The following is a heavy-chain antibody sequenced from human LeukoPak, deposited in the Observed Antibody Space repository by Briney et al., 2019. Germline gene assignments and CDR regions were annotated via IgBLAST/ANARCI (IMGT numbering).Heavy chain of an antibody. CDR2: IIPILGIA. D-gene: IGHD6-13*01. V-gene: IGHV1-69*04. CDR3: ATGRVAAPTKSEYGMDV. CDR1: GGTFSSYA. J-gene: IGHJ6*02. Sequence: GASVKVSCKASGGTFSSYAISWVRQAPGQGLEWMGRIIPILGIANYAQKFQGRVTITADKSTSTAYMELSSLRSEDTAVYYCATGRVAAPTKSEYGMDVWGQGTTVTVSS.